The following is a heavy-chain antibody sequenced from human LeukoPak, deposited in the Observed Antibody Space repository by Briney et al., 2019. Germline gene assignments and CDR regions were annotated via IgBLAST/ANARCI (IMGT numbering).Heavy chain of an antibody. CDR2: IYYSGST. D-gene: IGHD6-19*01. V-gene: IGHV4-59*01. J-gene: IGHJ4*01. CDR1: GGSISSYY. Sequence: NPSETLSLTCTVSGGSISSYYWSWIRQPPGKGLEWIGYIYYSGSTNYNPSLKSRVTISVDTSKNQFSLKLSSVTAADTAVYFCARKDDSAWYFDYWGHGTLVTASS. CDR3: ARKDDSAWYFDY.